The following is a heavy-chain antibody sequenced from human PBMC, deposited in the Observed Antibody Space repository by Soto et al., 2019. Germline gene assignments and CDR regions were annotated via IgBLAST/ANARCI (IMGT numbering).Heavy chain of an antibody. V-gene: IGHV3-30-3*01. J-gene: IGHJ4*02. CDR3: ARAVVVVAAAIDY. D-gene: IGHD2-15*01. CDR2: ISYDGSNK. CDR1: GFTFSSYA. Sequence: GGSLRLSCAASGFTFSSYAMHWVRQAPGKGLEWVAVISYDGSNKYYADSVKGRFTISRDNSKNTLYLQMNSLRAEDTAVYYCARAVVVVAAAIDYWGQGTLVTVSS.